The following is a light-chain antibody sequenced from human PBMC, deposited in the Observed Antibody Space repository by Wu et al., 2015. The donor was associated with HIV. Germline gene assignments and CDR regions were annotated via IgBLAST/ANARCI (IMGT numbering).Light chain of an antibody. CDR2: SAS. J-gene: IGKJ4*01. Sequence: EIVLTQSPGTLSLSPGERANLSCRASRSVSSNYLAWYQHKPGQAPRLLIYSASTRATGIPDRLSGSGSGTDFTLTISRLEPEDFAVYFCQQYGSSFSFGGGTKVEIK. CDR3: QQYGSSFS. V-gene: IGKV3-20*01. CDR1: RSVSSNY.